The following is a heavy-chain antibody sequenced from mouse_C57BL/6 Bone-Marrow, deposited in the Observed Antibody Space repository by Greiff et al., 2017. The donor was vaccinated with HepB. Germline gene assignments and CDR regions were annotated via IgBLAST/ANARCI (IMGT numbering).Heavy chain of an antibody. J-gene: IGHJ3*01. Sequence: EVKLMESGPGLMKPSQSLSLTCSVTGYSITSGYYWNWIRQFPGNKLEWMGYISYDGSNNYNPSLKNRISITRDTSKNQFFLKLNSVTTEDTATYYCARGYYGSSYVAWFAYWGQGTLVTVS. D-gene: IGHD1-1*01. CDR3: ARGYYGSSYVAWFAY. CDR2: ISYDGSN. V-gene: IGHV3-6*01. CDR1: GYSITSGYY.